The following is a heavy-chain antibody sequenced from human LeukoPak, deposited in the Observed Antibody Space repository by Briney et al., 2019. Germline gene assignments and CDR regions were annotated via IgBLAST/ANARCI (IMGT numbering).Heavy chain of an antibody. J-gene: IGHJ6*02. Sequence: SETLSLTCAVYGGSFSGYYWSWIRQPPGKGLEWIGEINHSGSTNYNPSLKSRVTISVDTSKNQFSLKLSSVTAADTAVYYCASRAVAGSYYYYGMDVWGQGTTVTVSS. CDR1: GGSFSGYY. CDR2: INHSGST. V-gene: IGHV4-34*01. D-gene: IGHD6-19*01. CDR3: ASRAVAGSYYYYGMDV.